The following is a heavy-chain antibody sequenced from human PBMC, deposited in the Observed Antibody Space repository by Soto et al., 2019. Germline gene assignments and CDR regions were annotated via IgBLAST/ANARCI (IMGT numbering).Heavy chain of an antibody. V-gene: IGHV1-69*12. CDR1: GGTFSSYA. CDR2: IIPIFGTA. CDR3: ARELGYCSGGSCLHYYDYGMDG. Sequence: QVQLVQSGAEVKKPGSSVKVSCKASGGTFSSYAISWVRQAPGQGLEWMGGIIPIFGTANYAQKFQGRVTITADESTSTAYMELSSLRAEDTAVYYCARELGYCSGGSCLHYYDYGMDGWGQGTEVTVSS. J-gene: IGHJ6*02. D-gene: IGHD2-15*01.